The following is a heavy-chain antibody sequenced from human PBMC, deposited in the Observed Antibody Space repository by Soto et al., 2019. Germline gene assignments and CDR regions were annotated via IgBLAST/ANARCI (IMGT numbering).Heavy chain of an antibody. Sequence: SETLSLTCGVYGESFSGYYWSWIRQPPGKGLEWIGEVSDRGSTNYNPSLKSRVTISLDTSKNQFSLKLTSVTAADTSLYYCARGGGALGYSFDRRGQAILVTVSS. CDR3: ARGGGALGYSFDR. V-gene: IGHV4-34*01. D-gene: IGHD6-13*01. J-gene: IGHJ4*02. CDR2: VSDRGST. CDR1: GESFSGYY.